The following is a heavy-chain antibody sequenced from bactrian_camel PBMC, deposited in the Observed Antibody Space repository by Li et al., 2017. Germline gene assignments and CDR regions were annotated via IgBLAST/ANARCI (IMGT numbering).Heavy chain of an antibody. V-gene: IGHV3S26*01. J-gene: IGHJ4*01. CDR2: IDSDGTK. CDR3: AAGKSSYCYSFSRSRFNY. CDR1: GYTDSTYC. D-gene: IGHD2*01. Sequence: HVQLVESGGGSVQAGGSLRLSCAASGYTDSTYCMGWFRQAPGKERKGLAAIDSDGTKSYADSEQGRLAISLDIATNTLYLQMNSLKPEDTGKYYCAAGKSSYCYSFSRSRFNYWGQGTQVTVS.